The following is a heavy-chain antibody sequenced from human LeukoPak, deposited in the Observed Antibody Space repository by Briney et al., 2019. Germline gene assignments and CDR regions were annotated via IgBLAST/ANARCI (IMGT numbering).Heavy chain of an antibody. V-gene: IGHV3-30*01. CDR1: GFTFSSYA. Sequence: GGSLRLFCAASGFTFSSYAMHWVRQAPGKGLEWVAVISYDGSNKYYADSVKGRFTISRDNSKNTLYLQMNSLRAEDTAVYYCARDRGGQQLPPNYYYYYMDVWGKGTTVTVSS. J-gene: IGHJ6*03. D-gene: IGHD6-13*01. CDR2: ISYDGSNK. CDR3: ARDRGGQQLPPNYYYYYMDV.